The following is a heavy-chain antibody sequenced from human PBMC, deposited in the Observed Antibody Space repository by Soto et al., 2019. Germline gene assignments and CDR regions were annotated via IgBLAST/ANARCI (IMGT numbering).Heavy chain of an antibody. D-gene: IGHD3-10*01. CDR3: ARERVVTYGSGSKVSLNYCYGMDV. J-gene: IGHJ6*02. CDR1: GGSISSYY. CDR2: IYYSGST. V-gene: IGHV4-59*01. Sequence: PSETLSLTCTVSGGSISSYYWSWIRQPPGKGLEWIGYIYYSGSTNYNPSLKSRVTISVDTSKNQSSLKLSSVTAADTALYYCARERVVTYGSGSKVSLNYCYGMDVWGQGTTVTVSS.